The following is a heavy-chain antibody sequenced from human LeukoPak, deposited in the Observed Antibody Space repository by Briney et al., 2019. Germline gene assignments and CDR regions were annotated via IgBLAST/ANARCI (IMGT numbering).Heavy chain of an antibody. CDR3: ARLGRLKSIGANNYYHGMDV. CDR2: MYMSGST. J-gene: IGHJ6*02. D-gene: IGHD1-26*01. V-gene: IGHV4-4*07. Sequence: TSETLSLTCTVSGGSISTYYWNWIRQPAGKGLEWIGRMYMSGSTNYNPSLKSRVTISVDTSKNQFSLKLTSVTAADTAVYYCARLGRLKSIGANNYYHGMDVWGQGTTVTVSS. CDR1: GGSISTYY.